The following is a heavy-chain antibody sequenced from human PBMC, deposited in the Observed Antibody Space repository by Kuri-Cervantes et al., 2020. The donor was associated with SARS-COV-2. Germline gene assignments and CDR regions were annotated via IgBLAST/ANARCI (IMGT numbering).Heavy chain of an antibody. CDR3: ASVEGVTPDY. CDR1: GFTFRSYA. CDR2: IYSGGSSI. V-gene: IGHV3-23*03. D-gene: IGHD5-18*01. Sequence: GGSLRLSCAASGFTFRSYAMSWVRQAPGKGLEWVSVIYSGGSSIYYADSVKGRFTISRDSAKNSLYLQMNSLRAEDTAVYYCASVEGVTPDYWGQGTLVTVSS. J-gene: IGHJ4*02.